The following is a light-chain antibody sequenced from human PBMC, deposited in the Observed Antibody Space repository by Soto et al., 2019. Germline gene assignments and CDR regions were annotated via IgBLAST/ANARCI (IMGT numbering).Light chain of an antibody. CDR1: ERLSSVY. J-gene: IGKJ5*01. CDR3: QQYGGSPRIT. Sequence: IVLTQSPGTLSLSPWERATLSCRASERLSSVYLAWYQQRPGQPPRLLIYGASNRATGIPDRFSGSGSGTDFTLIINRLEPEDVAIYYCQQYGGSPRITFGQGTRLEIK. V-gene: IGKV3-20*01. CDR2: GAS.